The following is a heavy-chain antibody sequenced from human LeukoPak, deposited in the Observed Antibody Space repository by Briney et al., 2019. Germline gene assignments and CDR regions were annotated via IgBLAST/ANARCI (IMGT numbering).Heavy chain of an antibody. CDR2: ISSSSSTI. Sequence: GGSLRLSCAASGFTFSSYSMNWVRQAPGKGLEWVSYISSSSSTIYYADSVKGRFTISRDNSKNTLYLQMNSLRAEDTAVYYCAKDSAADYYDSSSELFDYWGQGTLVTVSS. D-gene: IGHD3-22*01. CDR1: GFTFSSYS. J-gene: IGHJ4*02. V-gene: IGHV3-48*01. CDR3: AKDSAADYYDSSSELFDY.